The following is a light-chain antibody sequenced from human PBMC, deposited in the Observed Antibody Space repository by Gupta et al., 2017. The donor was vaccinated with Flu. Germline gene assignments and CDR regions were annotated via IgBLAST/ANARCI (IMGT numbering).Light chain of an antibody. CDR1: SSNIGSNT. J-gene: IGLJ3*02. V-gene: IGLV1-44*01. Sequence: TGTISCSGSSSNIGSNTVNWYQQLPGTAPKLLIYSDNQRPSGVPDRFSGSKSGTSASLAISGLQAEDEADYSCATWDDSLNAWVFGGGTKLTVL. CDR2: SDN. CDR3: ATWDDSLNAWV.